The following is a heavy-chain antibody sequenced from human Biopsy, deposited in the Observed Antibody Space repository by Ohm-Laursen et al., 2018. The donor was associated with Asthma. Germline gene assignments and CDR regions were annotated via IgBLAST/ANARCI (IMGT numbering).Heavy chain of an antibody. Sequence: SLRLSCAASGFTFSSYAMHWVRQAPGKGLEWVAVISYDGSNKYYADSVKGRFSISRDNSKNTLYLQMNSLRAEDTAVYYCARDLHPTNHLGELSEGFDYWGQGTLVTVSS. D-gene: IGHD3-16*02. V-gene: IGHV3-30-3*01. CDR1: GFTFSSYA. J-gene: IGHJ4*02. CDR2: ISYDGSNK. CDR3: ARDLHPTNHLGELSEGFDY.